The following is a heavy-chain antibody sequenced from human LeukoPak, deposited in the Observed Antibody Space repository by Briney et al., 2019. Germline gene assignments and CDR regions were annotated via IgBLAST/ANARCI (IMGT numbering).Heavy chain of an antibody. CDR1: GFTLSGTH. J-gene: IGHJ4*02. CDR2: MYTGGTT. D-gene: IGHD3-16*01. V-gene: IGHV3-53*01. CDR3: AKDEAASGGGLAS. Sequence: GSLRLSCAASGFTLSGTHMSWVRQAPGKGLEWVSAMYTGGTTYYADSAQGRFTISRDTSKNTLYLHMNILDADEPAVYYCAKDEAASGGGLASWGQGTLVTVSS.